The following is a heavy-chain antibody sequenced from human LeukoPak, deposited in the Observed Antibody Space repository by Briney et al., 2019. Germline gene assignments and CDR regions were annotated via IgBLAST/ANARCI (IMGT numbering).Heavy chain of an antibody. V-gene: IGHV3-7*04. Sequence: PGGSLRLSCAVSGFTFSSYWMTWVRQAPGKGLEWVAKIKQDVSEKYYVDSVKGRFTISRDNARNSVYLQMKSLRDEDTAVYYCARYGSGTSYITNYFDYWGQGTLVTVSS. CDR3: ARYGSGTSYITNYFDY. J-gene: IGHJ4*02. D-gene: IGHD3-10*01. CDR1: GFTFSSYW. CDR2: IKQDVSEK.